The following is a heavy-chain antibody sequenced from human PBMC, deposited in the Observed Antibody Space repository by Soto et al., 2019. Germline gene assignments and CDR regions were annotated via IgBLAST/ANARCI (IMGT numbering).Heavy chain of an antibody. D-gene: IGHD3-22*01. V-gene: IGHV4-59*12. J-gene: IGHJ4*02. CDR3: ARGGRVGNYYDSSGYFNFAY. Sequence: PSETLSLTCTVSGGTIISYYWSWIRQPPGKGLEWIGYIYYSGSTNYNPSLKSRVTISVDTSKNQFSLKLSSVTAADTAVYYCARGGRVGNYYDSSGYFNFAYWGQGTLVTVSS. CDR1: GGTIISYY. CDR2: IYYSGST.